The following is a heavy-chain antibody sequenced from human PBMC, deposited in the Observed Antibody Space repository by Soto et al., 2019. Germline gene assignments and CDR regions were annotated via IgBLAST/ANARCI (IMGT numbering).Heavy chain of an antibody. J-gene: IGHJ4*02. CDR2: IIPIFGTA. D-gene: IGHD3-22*01. CDR1: GGTFSSYA. Sequence: QVQLVQSGAEVKKPGSSVKVSCKASGGTFSSYAISWVRQAPGQELEWMGGIIPIFGTANYAQKFQGRVTITADESTSTAYMELSSLRSEDTAVYYCASASYYYDSSGYWGRLGYWGQGTLVTVSS. CDR3: ASASYYYDSSGYWGRLGY. V-gene: IGHV1-69*01.